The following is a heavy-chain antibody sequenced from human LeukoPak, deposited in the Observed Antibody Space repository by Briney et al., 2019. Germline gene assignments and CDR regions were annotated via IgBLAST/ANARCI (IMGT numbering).Heavy chain of an antibody. J-gene: IGHJ3*02. V-gene: IGHV3-23*01. D-gene: IGHD2-15*01. CDR2: ISGSGGST. CDR1: GFTFSSYA. Sequence: TGGSLRLSCAASGFTFSSYAMSWVRQAPGKGLEWVSAISGSGGSTYYADSVKGRFTISRDNSKNTLYLQMNSLRAEDTAVYYCAKAYCSGGSCYEDAFDIWGQGTMVTVSS. CDR3: AKAYCSGGSCYEDAFDI.